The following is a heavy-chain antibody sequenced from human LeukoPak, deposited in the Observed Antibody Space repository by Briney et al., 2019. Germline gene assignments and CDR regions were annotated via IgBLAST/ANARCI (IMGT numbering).Heavy chain of an antibody. V-gene: IGHV3-48*03. Sequence: PGGSLRLSCAASGFTFSSYEMSWVRQAPGKGLEWVSYISSSGSTIYYADSVKGRFTISRDNAKSSLYLQMNSLRAEDTAMYFCARRMPGDAFDVWGQGTMVTVSS. D-gene: IGHD2-2*01. J-gene: IGHJ3*01. CDR2: ISSSGSTI. CDR3: ARRMPGDAFDV. CDR1: GFTFSSYE.